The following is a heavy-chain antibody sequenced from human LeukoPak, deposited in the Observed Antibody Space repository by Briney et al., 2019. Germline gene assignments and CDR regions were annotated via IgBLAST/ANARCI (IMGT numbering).Heavy chain of an antibody. V-gene: IGHV3-33*08. J-gene: IGHJ4*02. CDR3: ARTYYYDSSGNNRLYYFDY. CDR2: IWYDGSNK. D-gene: IGHD3-22*01. Sequence: GGSLRLSCAASGFTFSSYAMSWVRQAPGKGLEWVAVIWYDGSNKYYADSVKGRFTISRDNSKNTLYLQMNSLRAEDTAVYYCARTYYYDSSGNNRLYYFDYWGQGTLVTVSS. CDR1: GFTFSSYA.